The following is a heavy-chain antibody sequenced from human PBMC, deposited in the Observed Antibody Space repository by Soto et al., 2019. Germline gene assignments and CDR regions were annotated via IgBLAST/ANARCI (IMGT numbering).Heavy chain of an antibody. CDR1: GYTFTGYF. J-gene: IGHJ5*02. CDR3: ARGGGTILAPLP. CDR2: INPNSGAT. Sequence: QVQLEQSGAEVKKPGASVKVSCKASGYTFTGYFMHWVRLAPGQGLEWMGWINPNSGATKYAQKFQGRVTLSRDTSISTAYMELSGLRSDDTAVYYCARGGGTILAPLPWGQGTLVTVSS. D-gene: IGHD3-3*01. V-gene: IGHV1-2*02.